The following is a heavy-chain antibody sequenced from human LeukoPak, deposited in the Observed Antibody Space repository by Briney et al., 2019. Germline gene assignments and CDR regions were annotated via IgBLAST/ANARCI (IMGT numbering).Heavy chain of an antibody. J-gene: IGHJ6*03. CDR3: AGGYYYGSGSYPYMDV. D-gene: IGHD3-10*01. CDR1: GYSISSGYH. V-gene: IGHV4-38-2*02. Sequence: SETLSLTCTVSGYSISSGYHWGWIRQPPGKGLEWIGSIYHSGSTYYNPTLKSRVTISVDTSKNQFSLKLSSVTAADTAVYYCAGGYYYGSGSYPYMDVWGKGTTVTISS. CDR2: IYHSGST.